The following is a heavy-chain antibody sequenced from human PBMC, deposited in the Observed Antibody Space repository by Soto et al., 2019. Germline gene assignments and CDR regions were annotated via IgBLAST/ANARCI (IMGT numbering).Heavy chain of an antibody. CDR2: ISGGSSYI. CDR3: ARAGWNHR. V-gene: IGHV3-21*01. D-gene: IGHD1-1*01. Sequence: TGGSLRLSCAASGFSFRSYWMHWVRQSPGKGLEWVSSISGGSSYIYYADSVKGRFTISRDNAKNSLYLQMNSLRAEDTAVYYCARAGWNHRWGQGTLVTVSS. CDR1: GFSFRSYW. J-gene: IGHJ5*02.